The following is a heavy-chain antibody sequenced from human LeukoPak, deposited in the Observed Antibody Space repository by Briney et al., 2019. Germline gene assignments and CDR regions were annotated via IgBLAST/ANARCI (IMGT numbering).Heavy chain of an antibody. V-gene: IGHV3-7*01. CDR1: GVTFSSYW. J-gene: IGHJ4*02. D-gene: IGHD2-2*01. CDR3: ARGPPVVPAARGSAMDY. CDR2: IKQDGGEK. Sequence: PGGSLRLSCAASGVTFSSYWMSWVRQAPGKGLEWVANIKQDGGEKYYVDSVKGRFTISRDNAKNSLYLQMNSLRAEDTAVYYCARGPPVVPAARGSAMDYWGQGTLVTVSS.